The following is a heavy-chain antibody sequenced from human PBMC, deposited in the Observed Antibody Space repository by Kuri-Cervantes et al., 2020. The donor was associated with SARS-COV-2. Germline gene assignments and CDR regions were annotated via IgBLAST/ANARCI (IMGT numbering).Heavy chain of an antibody. CDR3: ARDSSSLYDFWSGYYGMDV. V-gene: IGHV3-23*01. D-gene: IGHD3-3*01. J-gene: IGHJ6*02. CDR2: IGSSGGST. CDR1: GFTFSTYA. Sequence: GESLKISCAASGFTFSTYAMSWVRQAPGKGLEWVSTIGSSGGSTYYADSVKGRFTISRDNAKNSLYLQMNSLRAEDTAVYYCARDSSSLYDFWSGYYGMDVWGQGTTVTVSS.